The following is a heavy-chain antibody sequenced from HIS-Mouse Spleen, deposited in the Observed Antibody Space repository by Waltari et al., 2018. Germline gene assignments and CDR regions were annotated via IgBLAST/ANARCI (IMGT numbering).Heavy chain of an antibody. J-gene: IGHJ2*01. D-gene: IGHD6-13*01. CDR2: IYYSGST. CDR3: AREIPYSSSWYDWYFDL. Sequence: QLQLQESGPGLVKPSETLSLTCTVSGGSISSSSYYWGWIRQPPGKGLEWIGSIYYSGSTYYNPSLKSRVTISVDTSKNQFSLKLSSVTAADTAVYYCAREIPYSSSWYDWYFDLWGRGTLVTALL. V-gene: IGHV4-39*07. CDR1: GGSISSSSYY.